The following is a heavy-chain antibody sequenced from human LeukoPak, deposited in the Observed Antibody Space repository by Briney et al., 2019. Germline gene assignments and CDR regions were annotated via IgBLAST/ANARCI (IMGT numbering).Heavy chain of an antibody. CDR3: ARDSSGWYHWFDP. V-gene: IGHV3-48*03. D-gene: IGHD6-19*01. CDR2: ISSSGSTI. Sequence: PGGSLRLSCAASGFTLSSYEMNWVRQAPGKGLEWVSYISSSGSTIYYADSVKGRFTISRDNAKNSLYLQMNSLRAEDTAVYYCARDSSGWYHWFDPWGQGTLVTVSS. J-gene: IGHJ5*02. CDR1: GFTLSSYE.